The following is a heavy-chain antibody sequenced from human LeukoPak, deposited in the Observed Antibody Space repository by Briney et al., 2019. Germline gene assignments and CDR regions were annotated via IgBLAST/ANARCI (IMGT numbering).Heavy chain of an antibody. Sequence: GGSLRLSCAASGFTFSSYWMTWVRQAPGKGLEWVSSISSSSYIYYADSVKGRFTISRDNAKNSLYLQMNSLRAEDTAVYYCARAPDIVVVVAAPDYWGQGTLVTVSS. CDR3: ARAPDIVVVVAAPDY. V-gene: IGHV3-21*01. D-gene: IGHD2-15*01. J-gene: IGHJ4*02. CDR2: ISSSSYI. CDR1: GFTFSSYW.